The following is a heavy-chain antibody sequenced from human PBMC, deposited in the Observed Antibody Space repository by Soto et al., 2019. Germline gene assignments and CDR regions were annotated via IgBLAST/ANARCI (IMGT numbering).Heavy chain of an antibody. J-gene: IGHJ6*02. D-gene: IGHD6-13*01. CDR2: INPSGGST. Sequence: GASVKVSCNASGYTFTSYYMHWVRQARGRALEWMGIINPSGGSTSYAQKFQGRVTMTRDTSTSTVYMELSSLRSEDTAVYYCARDRRIAAAGHDYYYGMDVWGQGTTVTVSS. V-gene: IGHV1-46*01. CDR3: ARDRRIAAAGHDYYYGMDV. CDR1: GYTFTSYY.